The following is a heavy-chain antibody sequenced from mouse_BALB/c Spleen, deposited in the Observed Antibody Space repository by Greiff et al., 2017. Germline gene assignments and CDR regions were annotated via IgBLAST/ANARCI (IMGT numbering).Heavy chain of an antibody. CDR2: IYPGDGDT. CDR3: ALSYGNYDYYAMDY. Sequence: VQLQQSGAELVRPGSSVKISCKASGYAFSSYWMNWVKQRPGQGLEWIGQIYPGDGDTNYNGKFKGKATLTADKSSSTAYMQLSSLTSEDSAVYFCALSYGNYDYYAMDYWGQGTSVTVSS. CDR1: GYAFSSYW. D-gene: IGHD2-1*01. V-gene: IGHV1-80*01. J-gene: IGHJ4*01.